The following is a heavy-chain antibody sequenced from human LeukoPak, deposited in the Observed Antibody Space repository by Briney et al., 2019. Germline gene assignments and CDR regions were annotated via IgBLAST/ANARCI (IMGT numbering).Heavy chain of an antibody. D-gene: IGHD5-24*01. CDR3: TRDQMNY. V-gene: IGHV3-53*01. Sequence: SGGSLRLSCTASEFTVSRNYMLWVRQATGKGLEWVSLIFSNGDTHYADSVKGRFTISRDTSKNTVYLQMNSLRVEDTAMYYCTRDQMNYWGQGTLVTVSS. CDR1: EFTVSRNY. CDR2: IFSNGDT. J-gene: IGHJ4*02.